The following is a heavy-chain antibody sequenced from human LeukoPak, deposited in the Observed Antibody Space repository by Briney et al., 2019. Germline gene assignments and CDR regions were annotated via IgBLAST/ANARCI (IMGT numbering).Heavy chain of an antibody. J-gene: IGHJ4*02. Sequence: GGSLRLSCAASGFTVSSNYMSWVRQAPGMGLEWVSSIYRGDSTYYADSVRGRFTISRDTSKNTLYLQMDSPRADDTAVYYCARDGPGNYDSSSFDYWGQGTLVTVSS. V-gene: IGHV3-53*01. D-gene: IGHD3-22*01. CDR3: ARDGPGNYDSSSFDY. CDR2: IYRGDST. CDR1: GFTVSSNY.